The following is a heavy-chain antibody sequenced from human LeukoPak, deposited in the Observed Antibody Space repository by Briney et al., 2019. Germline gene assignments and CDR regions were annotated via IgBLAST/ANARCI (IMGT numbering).Heavy chain of an antibody. CDR1: GYSFTSYW. J-gene: IGHJ4*02. V-gene: IGHV5-51*01. D-gene: IGHD3-10*01. CDR3: ARHFDGGSGNYVADY. Sequence: PGESLKISCKGSGYSFTSYWIGWVRQMPGKGLEWMAIINPGNSDTRYSPSFQGQVTISADKSISTAYLQWSSLQASDTAIYYCARHFDGGSGNYVADYWGQGTLVTVSS. CDR2: INPGNSDT.